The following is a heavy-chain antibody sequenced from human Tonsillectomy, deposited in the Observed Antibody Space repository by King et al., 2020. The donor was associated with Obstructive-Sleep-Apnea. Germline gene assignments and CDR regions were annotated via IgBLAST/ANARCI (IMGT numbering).Heavy chain of an antibody. CDR2: IRYDGSNK. CDR3: AKDAPPEGGSGSYYDY. Sequence: VQLVESGGGVVQPGRSLRLSCAASGFTFSSYGMHWVRQAPGKGLEWVAFIRYDGSNKYYADSVKGRFTISRDNSKNTLYLQMNSLRAEDTAVYYCAKDAPPEGGSGSYYDYWGQGTLVTVSS. V-gene: IGHV3-30*02. CDR1: GFTFSSYG. J-gene: IGHJ4*02. D-gene: IGHD3-10*01.